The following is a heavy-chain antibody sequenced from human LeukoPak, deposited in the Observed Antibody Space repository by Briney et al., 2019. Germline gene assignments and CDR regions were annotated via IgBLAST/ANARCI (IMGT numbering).Heavy chain of an antibody. Sequence: PGGSLRLSCAASGFTFSSYEMNWVRQAPGKGLEWVSYISSSGTTIYYADSVKGRFTISRDNAKNSLYLQMNSLRAEDTAVYYCARGVLGGSGTNHFDYWGQGTLVTVSS. J-gene: IGHJ4*02. CDR3: ARGVLGGSGTNHFDY. CDR2: ISSSGTTI. V-gene: IGHV3-48*03. D-gene: IGHD3-10*01. CDR1: GFTFSSYE.